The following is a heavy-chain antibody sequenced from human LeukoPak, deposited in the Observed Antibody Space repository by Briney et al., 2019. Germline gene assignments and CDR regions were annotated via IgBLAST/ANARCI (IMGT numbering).Heavy chain of an antibody. CDR1: GFTFSAYW. Sequence: GGSLRLSCAASGFTFSAYWMHWVRQSPGKGLVWVSRINSDGSSTDYADSVKGRFTISRDIAKSTLYLQMNSLRAEDTAVYYCARVATTSSKWSLDYWGQGTLVTVSS. CDR2: INSDGSST. D-gene: IGHD2-2*01. V-gene: IGHV3-74*01. J-gene: IGHJ4*02. CDR3: ARVATTSSKWSLDY.